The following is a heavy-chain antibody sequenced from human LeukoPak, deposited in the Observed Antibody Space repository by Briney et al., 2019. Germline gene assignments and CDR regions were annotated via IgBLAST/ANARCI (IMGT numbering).Heavy chain of an antibody. CDR2: INPNSGGT. CDR3: ARVYSSSWYLPRESRGAFDI. D-gene: IGHD6-13*01. V-gene: IGHV1-2*02. CDR1: GYTFTVYY. Sequence: ASVKVSCKASGYTFTVYYIHWLRQAPGQGLEWMGWINPNSGGTNYAQKFQGRVTMTRDTSISTAYMELSRLRSDDTAVYYCARVYSSSWYLPRESRGAFDIWGQGTMVTVSS. J-gene: IGHJ3*02.